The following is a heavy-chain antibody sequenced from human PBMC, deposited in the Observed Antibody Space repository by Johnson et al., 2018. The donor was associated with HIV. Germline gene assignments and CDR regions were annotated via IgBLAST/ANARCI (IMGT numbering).Heavy chain of an antibody. V-gene: IGHV3-30*04. CDR1: GFSFSNFA. Sequence: QVQLVESGGGVVQPGRSLRLSCAASGFSFSNFAMHWVRQAPGKGLEWVVVISYDGSNKYFADYVKGRFTISRDNSKNSLYLQMNSLRAEDTAVYYCARQLGSDAFDIWGQGTMVTVSS. J-gene: IGHJ3*02. CDR3: ARQLGSDAFDI. D-gene: IGHD7-27*01. CDR2: ISYDGSNK.